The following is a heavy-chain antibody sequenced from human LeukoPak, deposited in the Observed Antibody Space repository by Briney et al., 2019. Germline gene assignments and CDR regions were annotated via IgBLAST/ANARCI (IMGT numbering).Heavy chain of an antibody. CDR3: ARDRVGSSWSEFDS. CDR2: ISGNGVST. V-gene: IGHV3-64*01. CDR1: GFTFSIYA. D-gene: IGHD6-13*01. Sequence: GGSLRLSCAASGFTFSIYATHWVRQAPGKGLEYVSAISGNGVSTNYANSVKGRFTMSRDNSKNTLFLQMDSLRAEDTAVYYCARDRVGSSWSEFDSWGQGTLVTVSS. J-gene: IGHJ4*02.